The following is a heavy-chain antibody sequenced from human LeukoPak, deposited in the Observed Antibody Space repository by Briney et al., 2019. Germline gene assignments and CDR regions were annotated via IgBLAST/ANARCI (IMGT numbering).Heavy chain of an antibody. D-gene: IGHD3-22*01. J-gene: IGHJ5*02. CDR1: GYTFTSYD. CDR3: ARAYDSSGYYRRA. V-gene: IGHV1-69*05. CDR2: IIPIFGTA. Sequence: GASVKVSCKASGYTFTSYDINWVRQATGQGLEWMGGIIPIFGTANYAQKFQGRVTITTDESTSTAYMELSSLRSEDTAVYYCARAYDSSGYYRRAWGQGTLVTVSS.